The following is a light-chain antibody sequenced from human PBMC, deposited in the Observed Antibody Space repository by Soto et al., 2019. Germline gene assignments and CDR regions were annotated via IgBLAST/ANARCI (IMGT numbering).Light chain of an antibody. Sequence: DILMTQSPSTLSFPPGERATLSFRSSQSVSTNFAWYQQRPGQAPRLLFYGAYIRATDVPARFTASGSGTEFTITISSMQSEDFEVYYCKKYNTWNRTFGQGKKVDIK. CDR1: QSVSTN. CDR3: KKYNTWNRT. V-gene: IGKV3-15*01. CDR2: GAY. J-gene: IGKJ1*01.